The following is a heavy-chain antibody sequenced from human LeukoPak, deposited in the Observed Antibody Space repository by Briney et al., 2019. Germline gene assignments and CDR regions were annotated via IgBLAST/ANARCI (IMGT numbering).Heavy chain of an antibody. V-gene: IGHV3-21*01. Sequence: TGGSLRLSCAASGFTFSSYSMNWVRQAPGKGLEWVSSISSSSSYIYYADSVKGRLTISRDNAKNSLYLQMNSLRAEDTAVYYCARDGYDFWSGYYTPDVWGKGTTVIVSS. CDR2: ISSSSSYI. D-gene: IGHD3-3*01. CDR1: GFTFSSYS. J-gene: IGHJ6*04. CDR3: ARDGYDFWSGYYTPDV.